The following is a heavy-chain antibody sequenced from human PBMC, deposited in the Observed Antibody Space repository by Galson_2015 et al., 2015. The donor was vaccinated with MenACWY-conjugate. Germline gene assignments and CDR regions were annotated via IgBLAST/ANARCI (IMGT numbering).Heavy chain of an antibody. D-gene: IGHD3-9*01. V-gene: IGHV3-23*01. Sequence: SLRLSCAVSGFPFRSYAMTWVRQAPRKVLEWVSTISDSGRTTYYADSVQGRFLISRDNSKNKVFLQMNSLRAEDAAAYYCAKDLVKNYAMFTGYLSDWCQGALVTVSS. CDR3: AKDLVKNYAMFTGYLSD. J-gene: IGHJ1*01. CDR1: GFPFRSYA. CDR2: ISDSGRTT.